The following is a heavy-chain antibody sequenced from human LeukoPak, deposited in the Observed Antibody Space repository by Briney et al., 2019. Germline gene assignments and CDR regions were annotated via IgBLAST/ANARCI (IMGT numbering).Heavy chain of an antibody. Sequence: GASVKVSRKASGYTFTTYPMHWVRQAPGQGPEWMGRINPSGGNTNYAQRFQGRVTMTRDTSTSTVYMELSSLTSEDTAVYFCARNSRDDSSGYYYFDSWGQGTQVTVSS. CDR3: ARNSRDDSSGYYYFDS. CDR1: GYTFTTYP. J-gene: IGHJ4*02. D-gene: IGHD3-22*01. V-gene: IGHV1-46*01. CDR2: INPSGGNT.